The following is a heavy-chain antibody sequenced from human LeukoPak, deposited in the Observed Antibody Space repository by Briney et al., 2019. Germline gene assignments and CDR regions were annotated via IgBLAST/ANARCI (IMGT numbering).Heavy chain of an antibody. Sequence: AGGSLRLSCAAAGFTFSTYAMHWVRQAPRQGLDWVAFIRHDGSIKYYSDSVKGRFTISRDNSKNTLYLQMNSLRTEDTAVYYCARGDCSGDCYHPLYFWGQGSLVTVSS. CDR3: ARGDCSGDCYHPLYF. CDR1: GFTFSTYA. D-gene: IGHD2-21*02. V-gene: IGHV3-30*02. J-gene: IGHJ4*02. CDR2: IRHDGSIK.